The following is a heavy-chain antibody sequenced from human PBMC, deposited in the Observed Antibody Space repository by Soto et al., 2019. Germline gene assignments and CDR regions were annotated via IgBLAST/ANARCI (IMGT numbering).Heavy chain of an antibody. CDR1: GFTFSSYW. Sequence: EVQLVASGGGLVQPGGSLRLSCAASGFTFSSYWMSWVRQAPGKGLEWVANIKQDGSEKYYVDSVKGRFTISRDNANNSLYLQMNSLRAEDTAVYYCASEQYDYIWGSYRLFDYWGQGTLVTVSS. CDR2: IKQDGSEK. CDR3: ASEQYDYIWGSYRLFDY. D-gene: IGHD3-16*02. J-gene: IGHJ4*02. V-gene: IGHV3-7*01.